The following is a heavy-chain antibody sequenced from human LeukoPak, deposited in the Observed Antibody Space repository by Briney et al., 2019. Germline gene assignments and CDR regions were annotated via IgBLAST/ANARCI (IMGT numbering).Heavy chain of an antibody. J-gene: IGHJ4*02. CDR1: GFIFSGSW. Sequence: GGSLRLSCTASGFIFSGSWMAWIRQAPGKGLEWVAIIKKDGSEKYYVGSMKGRFTISRDNAKNSLFLQMSSLRAEDTAIYYCTTDTWYSAGHWGQGTLVTVSS. D-gene: IGHD2-15*01. CDR2: IKKDGSEK. CDR3: TTDTWYSAGH. V-gene: IGHV3-7*03.